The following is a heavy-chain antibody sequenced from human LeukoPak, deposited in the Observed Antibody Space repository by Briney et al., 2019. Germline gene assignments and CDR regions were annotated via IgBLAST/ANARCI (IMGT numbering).Heavy chain of an antibody. CDR2: IYYSGST. CDR3: ARDMTDWWFDP. CDR1: GGSISSGGYY. V-gene: IGHV4-31*11. J-gene: IGHJ5*02. Sequence: SETLSLTCAVSGGSISSGGYYWSWIRQHPGKGLEWIGYIYYSGSTHYNPSLKSRVTISVDTSKNQFSLKLSSVTAADTAVYYCARDMTDWWFDPWGQGTLVTVSS. D-gene: IGHD3-9*01.